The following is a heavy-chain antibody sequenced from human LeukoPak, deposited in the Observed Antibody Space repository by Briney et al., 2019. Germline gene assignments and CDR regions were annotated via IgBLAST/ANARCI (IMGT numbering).Heavy chain of an antibody. CDR2: IYNSEST. CDR3: VRVKGSNWFDP. V-gene: IGHV4-59*01. Sequence: SETLSLTCTVSGVSISIYYWSWIRQPPGKGLEWIGYIYNSESTYYNPPLKSRVTISLDTSKNQFSLRLNSVTAADTAVYYCVRVKGSNWFDPWGQGTLVTVSS. D-gene: IGHD6-6*01. J-gene: IGHJ5*02. CDR1: GVSISIYY.